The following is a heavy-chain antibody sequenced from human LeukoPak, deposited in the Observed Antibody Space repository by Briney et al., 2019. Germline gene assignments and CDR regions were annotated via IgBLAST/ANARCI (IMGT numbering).Heavy chain of an antibody. CDR1: GFTFSSYG. D-gene: IGHD3-10*01. CDR3: AKVGAIPGSFDY. CDR2: ISGSGGST. Sequence: GGSLRLSCAASGFTFSSYGMSWVRQAPGKGLEWVSAISGSGGSTYYADSVKGRFTISRDNSKNTLYLQMNSLRAEDTAVYYCAKVGAIPGSFDYWGQGTLVTVSS. V-gene: IGHV3-23*01. J-gene: IGHJ4*02.